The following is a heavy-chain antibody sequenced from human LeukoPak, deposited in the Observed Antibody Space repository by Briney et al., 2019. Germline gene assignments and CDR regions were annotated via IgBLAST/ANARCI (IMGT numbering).Heavy chain of an antibody. CDR2: IIPIFGTA. Sequence: GASVKVSCKASGGTFSSYAISWVRQATGQGLEWMGGIIPIFGTANYAQKFQGRVTITTDESTSTAYMELSSLRSEDTAVYYCARSHRAGVVVPAAIIHRPDKCYYYCYVDVWGKGTTVTVSS. D-gene: IGHD2-2*02. V-gene: IGHV1-69*05. CDR3: ARSHRAGVVVPAAIIHRPDKCYYYCYVDV. J-gene: IGHJ6*03. CDR1: GGTFSSYA.